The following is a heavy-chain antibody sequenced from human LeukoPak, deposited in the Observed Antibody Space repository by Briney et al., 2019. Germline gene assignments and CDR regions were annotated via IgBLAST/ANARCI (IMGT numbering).Heavy chain of an antibody. D-gene: IGHD2-21*02. CDR3: ARVPLAYCGGDCYHFDY. J-gene: IGHJ4*02. CDR1: GGSISSYY. CDR2: INHSGST. V-gene: IGHV4-34*01. Sequence: PSETLSLTCTVSGGSISSYYWSWIRQPPGKGLEWIGEINHSGSTNYNPSLKSRVTISVDTSKNQFSLKLSSVTAADTAVYYCARVPLAYCGGDCYHFDYWGQGTLVTVSS.